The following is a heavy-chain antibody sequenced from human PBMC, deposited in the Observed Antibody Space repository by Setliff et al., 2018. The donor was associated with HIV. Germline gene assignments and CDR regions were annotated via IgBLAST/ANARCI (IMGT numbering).Heavy chain of an antibody. J-gene: IGHJ4*02. V-gene: IGHV4-61*02. Sequence: SETLSLTCTVSGDSINSDTYYWSWIRQPAGKGLEWIGRIYSSGSIAYNPSFKSRVSISLDTSKNQFSLKLTSVTAADTAVYYCARGDPFTDFDSWGQGTLVTVSS. CDR1: GDSINSDTYY. D-gene: IGHD3-16*01. CDR2: IYSSGSI. CDR3: ARGDPFTDFDS.